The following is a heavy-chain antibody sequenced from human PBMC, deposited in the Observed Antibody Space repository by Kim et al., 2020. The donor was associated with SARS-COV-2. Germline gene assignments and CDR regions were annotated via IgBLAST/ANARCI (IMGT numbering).Heavy chain of an antibody. J-gene: IGHJ4*02. V-gene: IGHV3-33*01. CDR3: ARADGLAHDYGRF. Sequence: GESLRLSCAASGFTFSSYGMHWVRQAPGKGLEWVAVIWYDGSNKYYADSVKGRFTISRDNSKNTLYLQMNSLRAEDTAVYYCARADGLAHDYGRFWGQGTLVTVSS. CDR2: IWYDGSNK. CDR1: GFTFSSYG. D-gene: IGHD4-17*01.